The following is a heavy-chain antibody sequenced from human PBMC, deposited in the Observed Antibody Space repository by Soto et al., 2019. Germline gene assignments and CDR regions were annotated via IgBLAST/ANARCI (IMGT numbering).Heavy chain of an antibody. D-gene: IGHD3-9*01. CDR2: IYYSGST. V-gene: IGHV4-30-4*01. Sequence: SETLSLTCTVSGGSISSGDYYWSWIRQPPGKGLEWIGYIYYSGSTYYNPSLRSRVTISVDTSKNQFSLKLSSVTAADTAVYYCARARRPFNYDILTGYPPDDYWGQGTLVTVSS. CDR1: GGSISSGDYY. J-gene: IGHJ4*02. CDR3: ARARRPFNYDILTGYPPDDY.